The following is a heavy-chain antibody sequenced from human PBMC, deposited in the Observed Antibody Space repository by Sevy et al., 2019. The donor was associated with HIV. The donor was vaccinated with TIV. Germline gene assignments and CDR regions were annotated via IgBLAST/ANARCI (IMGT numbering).Heavy chain of an antibody. V-gene: IGHV3-30-3*01. D-gene: IGHD3-22*01. Sequence: GGSLRLSCAASGFTFSSYAMHWVRQAPGKGLEWVTVISYDGSNKYYADSVKGRFTISRDNSKNALYLQMNSLRAEDTAVYYCARGGTPHDRTLDYWGQGTLVTVSS. J-gene: IGHJ4*02. CDR2: ISYDGSNK. CDR1: GFTFSSYA. CDR3: ARGGTPHDRTLDY.